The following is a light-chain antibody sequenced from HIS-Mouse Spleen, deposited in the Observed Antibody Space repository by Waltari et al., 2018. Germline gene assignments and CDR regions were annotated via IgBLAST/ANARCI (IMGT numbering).Light chain of an antibody. CDR2: DVS. V-gene: IGLV2-14*03. Sequence: QSALTQPASVSGSPGQSITISCTGTSSDVGGYNYVSWYQQPQGKAPKLMIYDVSNRPSGVSNRFSGSKSGNTASLTISGLQAEDEADYYCSSYTSSSTEVFGGGTKLTVL. CDR1: SSDVGGYNY. CDR3: SSYTSSSTEV. J-gene: IGLJ2*01.